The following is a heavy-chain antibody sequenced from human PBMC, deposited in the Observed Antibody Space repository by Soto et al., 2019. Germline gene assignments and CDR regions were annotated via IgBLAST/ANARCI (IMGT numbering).Heavy chain of an antibody. CDR2: ISAYNGNT. V-gene: IGHV1-18*01. CDR1: GYTFTSYG. CDR3: ARVCSGGSCSKSNWFDP. Sequence: ASVKVSCKASGYTFTSYGISWVRQAPGQGLEWMGWISAYNGNTNYAQKLQGSVTMTTDTSTSTAYMELRSLRSDDTAVYYCARVCSGGSCSKSNWFDPWGQGTLVTVSS. D-gene: IGHD2-15*01. J-gene: IGHJ5*02.